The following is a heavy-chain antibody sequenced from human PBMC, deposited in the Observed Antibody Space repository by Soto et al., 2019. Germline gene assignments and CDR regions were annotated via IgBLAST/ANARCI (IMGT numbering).Heavy chain of an antibody. D-gene: IGHD1-26*01. Sequence: SETLSLTCAVSSGSISSSNWWSWVRQPPGKGLEWIGEIYHSGSTNYNPSLKSRVTISVDKSKNQFSLKLNSVTAADTAVYYCAPVRSFDKLFSVWGQGTPGTVS. CDR3: APVRSFDKLFSV. CDR1: SGSISSSNW. J-gene: IGHJ4*02. V-gene: IGHV4-4*02. CDR2: IYHSGST.